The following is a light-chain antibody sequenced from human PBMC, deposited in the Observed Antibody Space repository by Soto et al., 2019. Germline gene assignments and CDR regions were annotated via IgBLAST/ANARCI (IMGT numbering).Light chain of an antibody. CDR3: QQSYSTPYT. CDR2: AAS. V-gene: IGKV1-39*01. CDR1: QSISSY. Sequence: DIQMTQSPSSLSASVGDRVTITCRASQSISSYLNWYQLIPGKAPNLLIYAASSLQSGVPSRFSGSGSGTDFTLTISSLQPEDFATYYCQQSYSTPYTFGQGTKLEIK. J-gene: IGKJ2*01.